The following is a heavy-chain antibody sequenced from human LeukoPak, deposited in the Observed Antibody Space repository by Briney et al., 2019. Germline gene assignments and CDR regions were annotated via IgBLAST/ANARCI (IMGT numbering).Heavy chain of an antibody. J-gene: IGHJ6*02. CDR1: GGTFSSYA. CDR2: IIPILGIA. D-gene: IGHD3-9*01. CDR3: ARGGDILTGYLPYYGMDV. Sequence: ASVKVSCKASGGTFSSYAISWVRQAPGQGLEWMGRIIPILGIANYAQKFQGRVTITADKSTSTAYMELSSLRSEDTAVYYCARGGDILTGYLPYYGMDVWGQGTTVTVSS. V-gene: IGHV1-69*04.